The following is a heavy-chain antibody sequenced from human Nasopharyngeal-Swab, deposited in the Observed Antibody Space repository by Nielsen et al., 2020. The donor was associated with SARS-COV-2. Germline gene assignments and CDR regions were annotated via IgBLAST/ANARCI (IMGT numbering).Heavy chain of an antibody. CDR2: ISISGATT. V-gene: IGHV3-23*01. Sequence: GESLKISCSVSGFTFSNSALCWVRQAPGKGLERVSAISISGATTFYADSVRGRFTISRDNDRNTVYLQMSSLTVEDTAIYYCAKEEVPNDYWGQGTLVTVSS. CDR1: GFTFSNSA. CDR3: AKEEVPNDY. D-gene: IGHD4/OR15-4a*01. J-gene: IGHJ4*02.